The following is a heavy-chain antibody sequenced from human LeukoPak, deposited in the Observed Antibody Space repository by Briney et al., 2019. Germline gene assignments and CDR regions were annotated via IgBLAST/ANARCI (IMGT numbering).Heavy chain of an antibody. CDR3: ARDRSDILTGYNDAFDF. Sequence: PGGSLRLSCAASGFTFSSYWMSWVRQAPGKGLEWVANIKQDGSEKYYVDSVKGRFTISRDNAKNSLYLQMNSLRAEDTGVYYCARDRSDILTGYNDAFDFWGRGTMVTVSS. V-gene: IGHV3-7*01. CDR1: GFTFSSYW. J-gene: IGHJ3*01. D-gene: IGHD3-9*01. CDR2: IKQDGSEK.